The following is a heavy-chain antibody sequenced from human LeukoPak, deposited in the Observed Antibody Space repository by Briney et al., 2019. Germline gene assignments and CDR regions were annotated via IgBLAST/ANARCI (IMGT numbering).Heavy chain of an antibody. J-gene: IGHJ4*02. CDR2: IFGSGGSP. V-gene: IGHV3-23*01. Sequence: GGPRILPCETSGFTCGSFAMYWGRQAPEKGLDWIAGIFGSGGSPHYADSVKGRFTISRDNSKNTVYLQINSLRAEDTAVYYCGKTTAGYSSGQKPAWPVDYWGQGTLVTVSS. CDR3: GKTTAGYSSGQKPAWPVDY. CDR1: GFTCGSFA. D-gene: IGHD5-18*01.